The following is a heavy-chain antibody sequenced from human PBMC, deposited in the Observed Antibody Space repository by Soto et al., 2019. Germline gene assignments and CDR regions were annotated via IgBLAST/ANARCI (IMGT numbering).Heavy chain of an antibody. CDR2: INHSGST. CDR1: GGSFSGDY. J-gene: IGHJ3*02. Sequence: SETLCLTCAVYGGSFSGDYWSWIRQPPGKGLEWIGEINHSGSTNYNPSLKSRVTISVDTSKNQFSLKLSSVTAADTAVYYCARGSPYRDAFDIWGQGTMVTVSS. V-gene: IGHV4-34*01. CDR3: ARGSPYRDAFDI.